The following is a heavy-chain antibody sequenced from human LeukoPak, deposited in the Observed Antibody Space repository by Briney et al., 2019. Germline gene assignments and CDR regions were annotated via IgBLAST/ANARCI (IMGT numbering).Heavy chain of an antibody. V-gene: IGHV3-9*01. CDR3: AKDSQAGLTDNYGMDV. J-gene: IGHJ6*02. CDR1: GFTFDDYA. D-gene: IGHD3-9*01. CDR2: ISWNSGSI. Sequence: GGSLRLSCAASGFTFDDYAMHWVRQAPGKGLEWVSGISWNSGSIGYADSVKGRFTISRDNAKNSLYLQMNSLRAEDTALYYCAKDSQAGLTDNYGMDVWGQGTTVTVTS.